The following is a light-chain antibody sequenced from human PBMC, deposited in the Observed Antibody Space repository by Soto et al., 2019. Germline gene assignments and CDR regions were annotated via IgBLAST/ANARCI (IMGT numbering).Light chain of an antibody. CDR2: DAS. V-gene: IGKV3-15*01. Sequence: EAVMTQSPATLSVSPGERPTLSCRASQSVSSNLAWYQQKPGQAPRLLIYDASTRATGIPARFSGSGSGTEFTLTISSLQSEDFATYYCQQYNSYPWTFGQGTKVEIK. CDR3: QQYNSYPWT. CDR1: QSVSSN. J-gene: IGKJ1*01.